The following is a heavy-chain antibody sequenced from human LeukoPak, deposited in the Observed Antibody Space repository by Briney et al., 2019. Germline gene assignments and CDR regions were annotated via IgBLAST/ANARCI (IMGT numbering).Heavy chain of an antibody. V-gene: IGHV4-59*01. CDR1: GGSISSYY. CDR3: ARMMDIVATIGFDP. Sequence: SETPSLTCTVSGGSISSYYWSWIRQPPGKGLEWIGYIYYSGSTNYNPSLKSRVTISVDTSKNQFSLKLSSVTAADTAVYYCARMMDIVATIGFDPWGQGTLVTVSS. CDR2: IYYSGST. J-gene: IGHJ5*02. D-gene: IGHD5-12*01.